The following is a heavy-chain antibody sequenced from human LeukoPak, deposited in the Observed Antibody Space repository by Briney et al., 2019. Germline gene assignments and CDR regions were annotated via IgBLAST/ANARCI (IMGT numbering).Heavy chain of an antibody. D-gene: IGHD3-22*01. CDR3: ARAYKEWWGYYDSSGYYFP. CDR1: GYTFTDYF. CDR2: IYPSGGSP. J-gene: IGHJ5*02. Sequence: ASVKVSCKASGYTFTDYFIHWVRQAPGQGLEWMGVIYPSGGSPTYSQRFQGRVTMTSDMSTSTVYMELSSLRSEDTAVYYCARAYKEWWGYYDSSGYYFPWGQGTLVTVSS. V-gene: IGHV1-46*01.